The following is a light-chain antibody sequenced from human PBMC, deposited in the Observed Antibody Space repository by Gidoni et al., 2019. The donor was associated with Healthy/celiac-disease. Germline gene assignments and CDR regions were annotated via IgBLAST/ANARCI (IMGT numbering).Light chain of an antibody. Sequence: DIQMTQSPSTLSASVGDRVTITCRASQSISSWLAWYQQKPGKAPKLLLYKASSVESGVPSRFSGSGSGTEFTLTISSLQPDDFATYYCQQYNSYSSITFGQGTRLEIK. CDR2: KAS. CDR1: QSISSW. J-gene: IGKJ5*01. V-gene: IGKV1-5*03. CDR3: QQYNSYSSIT.